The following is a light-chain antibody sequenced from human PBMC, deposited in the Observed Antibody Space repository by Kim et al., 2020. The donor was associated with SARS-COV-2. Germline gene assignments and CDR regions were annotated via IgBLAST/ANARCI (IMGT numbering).Light chain of an antibody. CDR3: QQYNRWPPYI. V-gene: IGKV3-15*01. J-gene: IGKJ2*01. CDR1: QSVGSN. Sequence: SPGGRATLSWRGRQSVGSNVAWCQERPGQAPRILIYGGSTRATGVPAKFSGSGTGAKFTLTISSPQSQEFAVYYCQQYNRWPPYIFGRGTKLEI. CDR2: GGS.